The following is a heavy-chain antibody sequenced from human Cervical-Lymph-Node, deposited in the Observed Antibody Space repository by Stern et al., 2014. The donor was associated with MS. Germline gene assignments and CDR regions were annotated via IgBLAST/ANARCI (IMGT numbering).Heavy chain of an antibody. J-gene: IGHJ4*02. CDR1: SGFIGNNY. V-gene: IGHV4-59*01. CDR3: ARAGPYDYIWGNFRHRAFYFDS. Sequence: QVQLQESGPGLVKPSETLSLMCSVSSGFIGNNYWSWSRQPPGKGLEWIGHLYYSGSNYYNPSLKSRVTISLDTSKNQFALRLSSVTAADTALYYCARAGPYDYIWGNFRHRAFYFDSWGQGALVTVSS. CDR2: LYYSGSN. D-gene: IGHD3-16*02.